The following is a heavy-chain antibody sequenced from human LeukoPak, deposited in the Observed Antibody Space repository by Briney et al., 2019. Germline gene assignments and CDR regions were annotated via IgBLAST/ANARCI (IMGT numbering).Heavy chain of an antibody. CDR2: ISGSGGST. CDR3: AKAMGATLFDY. CDR1: GFTFSSYA. Sequence: AGGSLRLSCAASGFTFSSYAMSWVRQAPGKGLEWVSGISGSGGSTYYADSVKGRFTISRDNSKNTLYMQMNSLRAGDTAVYYCAKAMGATLFDYWGKGTLVTVSS. V-gene: IGHV3-23*01. D-gene: IGHD1-26*01. J-gene: IGHJ4*02.